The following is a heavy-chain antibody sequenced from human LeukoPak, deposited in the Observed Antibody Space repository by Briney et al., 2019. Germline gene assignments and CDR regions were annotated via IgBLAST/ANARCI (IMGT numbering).Heavy chain of an antibody. Sequence: SETLSLTCTVSGGSNSSSSYYWGWIRQPPGKGLEWIGSIYYSGSTYYNPSLKSRVTISVDTSKNQFSLKLSSVTAADTAVYYCARAMIGQQLVSDYWGQGTLVTVSS. J-gene: IGHJ4*02. V-gene: IGHV4-39*07. CDR1: GGSNSSSSYY. CDR3: ARAMIGQQLVSDY. D-gene: IGHD6-13*01. CDR2: IYYSGST.